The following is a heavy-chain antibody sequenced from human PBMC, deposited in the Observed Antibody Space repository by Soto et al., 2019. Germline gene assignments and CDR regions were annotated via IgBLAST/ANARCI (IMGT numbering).Heavy chain of an antibody. CDR3: ARGRVAAPKCYYYYGMDV. CDR1: GFTFSSYS. Sequence: EVQLVESGGGLVKPGGSLRLSCAASGFTFSSYSMNWVRQAPGKGLEWVSSISSSSSYIYYADSVKGRFTISRDNAKNSLYLQMNSLRAEDTAVYYCARGRVAAPKCYYYYGMDVWGQGTTVTVSS. CDR2: ISSSSSYI. V-gene: IGHV3-21*01. J-gene: IGHJ6*02. D-gene: IGHD6-13*01.